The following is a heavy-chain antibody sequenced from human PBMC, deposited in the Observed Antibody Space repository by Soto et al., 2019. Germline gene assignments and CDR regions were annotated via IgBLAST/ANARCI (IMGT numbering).Heavy chain of an antibody. V-gene: IGHV3-23*01. J-gene: IGHJ6*02. Sequence: PGGSLRLSCAASGFTFSSYAMSWVRQAPGKGLEWVSAIGGSGGSTYYAGSVKGRFTISRDNSNNTLYLQMNSLRAEDTAVYYCAKVAASSMGGWGQRTTVTVAS. CDR3: AKVAASSMGG. CDR1: GFTFSSYA. CDR2: IGGSGGST.